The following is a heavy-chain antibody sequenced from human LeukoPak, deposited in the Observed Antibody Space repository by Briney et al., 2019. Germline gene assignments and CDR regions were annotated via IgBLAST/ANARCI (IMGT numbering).Heavy chain of an antibody. CDR2: IYYSGST. D-gene: IGHD3-22*01. J-gene: IGHJ4*02. V-gene: IGHV4-59*08. Sequence: SETLPLTCTVSGGPISSYYWTWIRQPPGQGLEWIGYIYYSGSTNYNPSLKSRVTISVDTSKNQFSLKLSSVTAADTAVYYCARGYDSSGYYYSYWGQGTLVTVSS. CDR1: GGPISSYY. CDR3: ARGYDSSGYYYSY.